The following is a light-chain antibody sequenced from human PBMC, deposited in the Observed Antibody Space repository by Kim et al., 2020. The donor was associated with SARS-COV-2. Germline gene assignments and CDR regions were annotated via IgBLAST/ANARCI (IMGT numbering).Light chain of an antibody. CDR2: GNS. CDR3: QSYDSSLSGYV. V-gene: IGLV1-40*01. J-gene: IGLJ1*01. Sequence: QRVTLSCTGSSSNIVAGYDVHWYQQLPGTAPKLLIYGNSNRPSGVPDRFSGSKSGTSASLAITGLQAEDEADYYCQSYDSSLSGYVFGTGTKVTVL. CDR1: SSNIVAGYD.